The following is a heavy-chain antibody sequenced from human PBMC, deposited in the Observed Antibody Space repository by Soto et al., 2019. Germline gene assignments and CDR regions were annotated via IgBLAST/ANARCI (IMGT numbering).Heavy chain of an antibody. Sequence: PSETLSLTCTVSGGSISSYYWSWIRQPPGKGLEWIGYIYYSGSTNYNPSLKSRVTISVDTSKNQFSLKLSSVTAADTAVYYCARALLWFGELKLSSWFDPWGQGTLVTVSS. D-gene: IGHD3-10*01. CDR1: GGSISSYY. J-gene: IGHJ5*02. V-gene: IGHV4-59*01. CDR2: IYYSGST. CDR3: ARALLWFGELKLSSWFDP.